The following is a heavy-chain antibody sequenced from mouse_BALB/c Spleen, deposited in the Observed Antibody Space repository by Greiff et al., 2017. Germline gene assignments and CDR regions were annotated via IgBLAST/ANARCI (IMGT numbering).Heavy chain of an antibody. V-gene: IGHV1S56*01. CDR1: GYTFTSYD. CDR2: IFPGDGST. CDR3: ARSDDDADWFAY. J-gene: IGHJ3*01. Sequence: VQLQQSRAELVKPGASVKLSCMASGYTFTSYDINWVRQRPEQGLEWIGWIFPGDGSTNYNEKIKGKTTLTTDKSSSTAYMQLSRLTSEYSAVYCCARSDDDADWFAYWSQGALVRVAA. D-gene: IGHD2-12*01.